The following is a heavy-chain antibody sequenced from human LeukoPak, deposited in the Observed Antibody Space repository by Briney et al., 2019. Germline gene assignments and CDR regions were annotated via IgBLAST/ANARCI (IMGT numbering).Heavy chain of an antibody. CDR2: ISSSGSTI. V-gene: IGHV3-48*03. CDR3: ARVGALSSSWLLY. Sequence: PGGSLRLSCAASGFTFSSYETNWVRQAPGKGLEWVSYISSSGSTIYYADSVKGRFTISRDNAKNSLYLQMNSLRAEDTAVYFCARVGALSSSWLLYWGQGTLVTVSS. D-gene: IGHD6-13*01. J-gene: IGHJ4*02. CDR1: GFTFSSYE.